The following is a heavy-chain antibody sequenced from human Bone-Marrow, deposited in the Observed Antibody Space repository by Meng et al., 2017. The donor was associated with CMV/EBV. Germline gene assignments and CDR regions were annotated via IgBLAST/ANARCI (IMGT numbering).Heavy chain of an antibody. CDR3: AKSGSFSLWRTAMFSKGGWFDP. D-gene: IGHD5-18*01. J-gene: IGHJ5*02. V-gene: IGHV3-53*01. CDR2: IYSGGST. Sequence: GGSLRLSCAASGFTVSSNYMSWVRQAPGKGLEWVSVIYSGGSTYYADSVKGRFTISRDNSKNTLYLQMNSLRAEDTAVYYCAKSGSFSLWRTAMFSKGGWFDPWGQGTLVTVSS. CDR1: GFTVSSNY.